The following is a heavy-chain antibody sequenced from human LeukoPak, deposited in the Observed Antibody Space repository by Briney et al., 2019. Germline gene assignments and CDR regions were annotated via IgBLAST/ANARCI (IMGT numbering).Heavy chain of an antibody. Sequence: PSETLSLTCTVSGGSISSYYWSWVRQPPGKGLEWIAYIYYSGSTNYNPALKSRGTISVDTSKNQFSLKLSSVTAADTAVYYCARRRSGGYYAFDIWGQGTMVTVSS. CDR3: ARRRSGGYYAFDI. CDR2: IYYSGST. CDR1: GGSISSYY. D-gene: IGHD3-22*01. V-gene: IGHV4-59*01. J-gene: IGHJ3*02.